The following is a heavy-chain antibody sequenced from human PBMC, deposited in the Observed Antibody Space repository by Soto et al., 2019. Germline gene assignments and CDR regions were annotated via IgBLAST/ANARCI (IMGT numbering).Heavy chain of an antibody. Sequence: PGGSLRLSCAASGFSFSNAWMSWVRQAPGKGLEWVGRIKSKTDGETTDYAAPVKGRFTISRDDSQNTLYLQMNSLETVDTAVYYCSFQESTTVTTFEYWGQGTLVTVSS. CDR1: GFSFSNAW. V-gene: IGHV3-15*01. J-gene: IGHJ4*02. D-gene: IGHD4-17*01. CDR3: SFQESTTVTTFEY. CDR2: IKSKTDGETT.